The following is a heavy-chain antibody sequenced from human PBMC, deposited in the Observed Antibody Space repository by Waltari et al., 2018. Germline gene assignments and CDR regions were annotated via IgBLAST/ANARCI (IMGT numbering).Heavy chain of an antibody. Sequence: EVQLVESGGGLIQPGGSLRLSCAASGFTVSSNYMSWVRQAPGKGLEWVSVIYSGGRTYYADSVKGRFTISRDNSKNTLYLQMSSLRAEDTAVYYCARAPPLYYFDYWGQGTLVTVSS. V-gene: IGHV3-53*01. J-gene: IGHJ4*02. CDR2: IYSGGRT. CDR1: GFTVSSNY. CDR3: ARAPPLYYFDY.